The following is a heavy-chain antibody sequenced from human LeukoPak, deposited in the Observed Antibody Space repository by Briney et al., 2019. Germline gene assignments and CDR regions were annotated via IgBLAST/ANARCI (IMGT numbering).Heavy chain of an antibody. V-gene: IGHV4-61*02. D-gene: IGHD1-26*01. Sequence: SETLSLTCTVSGDSISSGSYYWSWIRPPAGEGLEWIGRIDSSGRTHYSPSLKSRVAISVDTSKNRFSLRLSSVTAAETAVYYCARDLGGSYSSETWFDPWGQGTLVTVSS. CDR1: GDSISSGSYY. J-gene: IGHJ5*02. CDR2: IDSSGRT. CDR3: ARDLGGSYSSETWFDP.